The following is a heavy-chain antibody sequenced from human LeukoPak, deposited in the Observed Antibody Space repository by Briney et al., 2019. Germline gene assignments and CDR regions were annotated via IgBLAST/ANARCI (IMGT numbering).Heavy chain of an antibody. D-gene: IGHD3-10*01. CDR2: ISAYNGNT. CDR1: GYTFTSYG. J-gene: IGHJ4*02. V-gene: IGHV1-18*01. Sequence: ASVKVSCKASGYTFTSYGISWVRQAPGQGLEWMGWISAYNGNTNYAQKLQGRVTMTTDTSTSTAYMELRSLRSDDTAVYYCARLRYYYGSGSYCFDYWGQGTLVTVSS. CDR3: ARLRYYYGSGSYCFDY.